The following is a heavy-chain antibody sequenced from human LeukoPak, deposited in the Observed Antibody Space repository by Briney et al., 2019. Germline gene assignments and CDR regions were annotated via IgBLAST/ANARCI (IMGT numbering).Heavy chain of an antibody. CDR3: AREIYCSSTSCADY. D-gene: IGHD2-2*01. CDR2: IYSGGST. CDR1: GFTVSSNY. V-gene: IGHV3-53*01. Sequence: GGSLRLSCAASGFTVSSNYMSWVRQAPGKGLEWVSVIYSGGSTYYADSVKGRFTISRDNSKNTLYLQMNSLRAEDTAVYYCAREIYCSSTSCADYWGQGTLVTVSS. J-gene: IGHJ4*02.